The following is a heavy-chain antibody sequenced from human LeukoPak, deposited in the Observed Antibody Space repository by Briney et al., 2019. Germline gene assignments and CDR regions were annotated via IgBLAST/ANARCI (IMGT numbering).Heavy chain of an antibody. J-gene: IGHJ4*02. CDR3: AKPLTWIQLWLRSY. CDR1: GFTFSNAW. CDR2: ISGSGGST. V-gene: IGHV3-23*01. Sequence: TGGSLRLSCAASGFTFSNAWMSWVRQAPGKGLEWVSAISGSGGSTYYADSVKGRFTISRDNSKNTLYLQMNSLRAEDTAVYYCAKPLTWIQLWLRSYWGQGTLVTVSS. D-gene: IGHD5-18*01.